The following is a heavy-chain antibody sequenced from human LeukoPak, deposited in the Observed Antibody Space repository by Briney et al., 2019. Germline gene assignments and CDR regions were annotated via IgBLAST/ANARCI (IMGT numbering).Heavy chain of an antibody. D-gene: IGHD3-22*01. CDR1: GYSFTSYW. V-gene: IGHV5-51*01. J-gene: IGHJ4*02. Sequence: GESLKISCKGSGYSFTSYWIGWVRQMPGKGLEWMGIIYPGDSGTRYSPSFQGQVTISADKSISTAYLQWSSLKASDTAMYYCARRTDSSGYYSEINYWGQGTLVTVSS. CDR3: ARRTDSSGYYSEINY. CDR2: IYPGDSGT.